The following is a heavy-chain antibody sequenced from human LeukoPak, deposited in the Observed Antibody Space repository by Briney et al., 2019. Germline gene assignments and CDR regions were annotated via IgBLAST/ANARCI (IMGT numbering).Heavy chain of an antibody. CDR3: AGRGKSAFDV. D-gene: IGHD3-16*01. CDR1: GFSFTTYW. Sequence: GESLKISCKSYGFSFTTYWIGWVRQMPGKGLEWMGIIHPVDSHTRYSPSFQGQVSISADKSISTAYLQWSSLKASDTGMYYCAGRGKSAFDVWGQGTMVTVSS. J-gene: IGHJ3*01. V-gene: IGHV5-51*01. CDR2: IHPVDSHT.